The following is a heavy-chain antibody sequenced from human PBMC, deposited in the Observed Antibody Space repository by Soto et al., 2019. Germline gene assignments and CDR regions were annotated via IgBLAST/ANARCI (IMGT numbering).Heavy chain of an antibody. CDR2: IIPIFGTA. D-gene: IGHD3-3*01. J-gene: IGHJ4*02. Sequence: SVKVSCKASGGTFSSYAISWVRQAPGQGLEWMGGIIPIFGTANYAQKFQGRVTITADESTSTVYMELSSLRSEDTAVYYCARVGDFWSGYPMRGYYFDYWGQGTLVTVSS. CDR1: GGTFSSYA. V-gene: IGHV1-69*13. CDR3: ARVGDFWSGYPMRGYYFDY.